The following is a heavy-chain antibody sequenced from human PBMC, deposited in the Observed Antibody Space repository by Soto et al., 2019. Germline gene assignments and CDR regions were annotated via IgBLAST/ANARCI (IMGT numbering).Heavy chain of an antibody. J-gene: IGHJ5*02. V-gene: IGHV4-34*01. CDR1: GGSFSGYY. CDR2: INHSGST. Sequence: SETLSLTCAVYGGSFSGYYWSWIRQPPGKGLEWIGEINHSGSTNYNPSLKSRVTISVDTSKNQFSLKLSSETAADTAVYYCARRGIAVAGHIGWFDPWGQGTLVTVSS. D-gene: IGHD6-19*01. CDR3: ARRGIAVAGHIGWFDP.